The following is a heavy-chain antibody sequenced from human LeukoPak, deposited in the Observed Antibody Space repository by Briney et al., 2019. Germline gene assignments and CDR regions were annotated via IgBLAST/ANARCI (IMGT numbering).Heavy chain of an antibody. V-gene: IGHV4-59*01. D-gene: IGHD3-22*01. CDR1: GGSISSYY. CDR3: AREESYDSSGYYYAVFDY. J-gene: IGHJ4*03. Sequence: SETLSLTCTVSGGSISSYYWSWIRQPPGKGLEWIGYIYYSGSTNYNPSLKSRVTISVDTSKNQFSLKLSSVTAADTAVYYCAREESYDSSGYYYAVFDYWGQGTTVTVSS. CDR2: IYYSGST.